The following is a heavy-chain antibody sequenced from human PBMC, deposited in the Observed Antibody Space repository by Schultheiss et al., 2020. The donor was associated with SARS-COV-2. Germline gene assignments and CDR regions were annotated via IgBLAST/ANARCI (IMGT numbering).Heavy chain of an antibody. D-gene: IGHD3-3*01. V-gene: IGHV4-39*01. CDR3: ARHGPAYYDFLIGSGPFDV. CDR1: GDSIGRSNYY. Sequence: GSLRLSCTVSGDSIGRSNYYWTWIRQPPGKGLEWIGTMYYSGTTYYNPSLKSRVTTSVDTSKNQFSLRLSCVTAADTAVYYCARHGPAYYDFLIGSGPFDVWGQGTLVTVSS. CDR2: MYYSGTT. J-gene: IGHJ4*02.